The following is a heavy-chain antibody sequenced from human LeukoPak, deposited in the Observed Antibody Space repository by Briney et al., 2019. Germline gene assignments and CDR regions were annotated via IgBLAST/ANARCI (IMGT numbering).Heavy chain of an antibody. V-gene: IGHV1-2*02. CDR1: GYTFTGYY. D-gene: IGHD2-15*01. CDR3: ARDLFPPIIEDY. CDR2: INPNSGGT. Sequence: ASVKVSCKASGYTFTGYYMHWVRQTPGQGLEWMGWINPNSGGTNYAQKFQGRVTMTRDTSISTAYMELSRLRSDDTAVYYCARDLFPPIIEDYWGQGTLVTVSS. J-gene: IGHJ4*02.